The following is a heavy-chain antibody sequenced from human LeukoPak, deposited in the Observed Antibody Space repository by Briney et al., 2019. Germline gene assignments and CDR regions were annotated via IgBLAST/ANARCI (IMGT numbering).Heavy chain of an antibody. J-gene: IGHJ4*02. D-gene: IGHD3-22*01. V-gene: IGHV3-23*01. CDR3: EKGIDGSGYYPFDY. Sequence: GGSLRLSCAASGFTFSSYAMSWVRQAPGKGLEWVSAISGSGGYTCYADSVKGRFTISRDNSKNTLYLQMNSLRAEDMAVYDWEKGIDGSGYYPFDYWGQGTLVTVSS. CDR2: ISGSGGYT. CDR1: GFTFSSYA.